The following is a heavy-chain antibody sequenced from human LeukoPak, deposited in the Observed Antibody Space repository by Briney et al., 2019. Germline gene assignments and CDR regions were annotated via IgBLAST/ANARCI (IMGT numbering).Heavy chain of an antibody. J-gene: IGHJ4*02. Sequence: PSETLSLTCTVSGGSISSYYWCWIRQPAGKGLEWIGRIYTSGSTNYNPSLKSRLTISVDTSKNQFSLKLTSVSAADTAVYYCARHNSYLVSAAYDYWGQGALVTVSS. V-gene: IGHV4-4*07. CDR1: GGSISSYY. D-gene: IGHD2-15*01. CDR3: ARHNSYLVSAAYDY. CDR2: IYTSGST.